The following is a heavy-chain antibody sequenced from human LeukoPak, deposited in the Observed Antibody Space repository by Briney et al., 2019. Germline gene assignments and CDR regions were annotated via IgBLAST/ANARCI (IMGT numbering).Heavy chain of an antibody. CDR1: GYSISSGFH. D-gene: IGHD1-1*01. CDR3: ARINWTPDY. Sequence: SETLSLTCIVFGYSISSGFHWGWIRQPPGKGLEWVGNIHHSWNTYYNPSLKSRVTISLDTSKNQFSLKLTSVTATDTAVYFCARINWTPDYWGQGTLVTVSS. V-gene: IGHV4-38-2*02. J-gene: IGHJ4*02. CDR2: IHHSWNT.